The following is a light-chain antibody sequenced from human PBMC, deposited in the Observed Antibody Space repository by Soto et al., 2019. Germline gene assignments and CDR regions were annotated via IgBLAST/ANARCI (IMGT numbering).Light chain of an antibody. Sequence: DIQMTQSPSSLSASVGDRVTITCRASQSIGPYLSWYQQKPGKPPSLLIYVASALEGGVPSRFSGSGSGTDFTLTISSLQPEDFATYCCQQSHSSPLTFGQGTKVEI. CDR2: VAS. V-gene: IGKV1-39*01. CDR3: QQSHSSPLT. J-gene: IGKJ1*01. CDR1: QSIGPY.